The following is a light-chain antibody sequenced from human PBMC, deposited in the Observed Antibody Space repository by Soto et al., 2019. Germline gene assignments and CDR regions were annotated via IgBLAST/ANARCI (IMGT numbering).Light chain of an antibody. CDR1: QSVSLS. J-gene: IGKJ1*01. V-gene: IGKV3-15*01. Sequence: EIVLTQSPATRSVAVVHLPTXACRASQSVSLSLAWFQMRPGQPPRLLIYGASTRATDIPARFSGSGSGTEFTLTISSLQSEDFAVYFCQQYNDWPRTFGQGTKV. CDR2: GAS. CDR3: QQYNDWPRT.